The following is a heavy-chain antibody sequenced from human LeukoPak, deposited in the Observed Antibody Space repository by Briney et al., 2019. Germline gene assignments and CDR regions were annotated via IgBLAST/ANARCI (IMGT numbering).Heavy chain of an antibody. CDR1: GGTFRRYA. CDR3: ARPLDYDILAGYCPFGY. J-gene: IGHJ4*02. Sequence: SEKVFCNASGGTFRRYAISWVRQAPAQGREWVGGITPLCGTAHYAEKFQGRVTITADESTTTAYMERSSLRPEDTAVYYCARPLDYDILAGYCPFGYWGQGTLVTVSS. V-gene: IGHV1-69*13. D-gene: IGHD3-9*01. CDR2: ITPLCGTA.